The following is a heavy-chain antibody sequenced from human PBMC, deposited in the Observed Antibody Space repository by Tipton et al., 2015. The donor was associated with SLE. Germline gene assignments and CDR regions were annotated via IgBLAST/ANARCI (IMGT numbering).Heavy chain of an antibody. V-gene: IGHV4-39*07. D-gene: IGHD3-3*01. CDR3: ASGPYDFWSGSDMDV. J-gene: IGHJ6*02. CDR1: GGSISSSSYY. Sequence: TLSLTFTVSGGSISSSSYYWGWSSQPPGKGLEWIGSIYYSGSTYYNPFLKSRVTISVDTSKNQFSLKLSSVTAADTAVYYCASGPYDFWSGSDMDVWGQGTTVTVSS. CDR2: IYYSGST.